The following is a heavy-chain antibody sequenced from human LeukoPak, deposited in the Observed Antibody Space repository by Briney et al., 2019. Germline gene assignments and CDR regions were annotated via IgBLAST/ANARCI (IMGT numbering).Heavy chain of an antibody. CDR1: GFTFSSYW. V-gene: IGHV3-7*03. Sequence: GGSLRLSCAASGFTFSSYWMSWVRQAPGKGLEWVANIKQDGSEKYYVDSVKGRFTISRDNAKNSLYLQMNSLRAEDTAVYYCAGYGRITIFGVVITVFDAFDIWGQGTMVTVSS. J-gene: IGHJ3*02. D-gene: IGHD3-3*01. CDR3: AGYGRITIFGVVITVFDAFDI. CDR2: IKQDGSEK.